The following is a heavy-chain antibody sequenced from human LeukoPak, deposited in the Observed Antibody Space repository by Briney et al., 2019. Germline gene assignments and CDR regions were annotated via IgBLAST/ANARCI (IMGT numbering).Heavy chain of an antibody. V-gene: IGHV4-59*01. CDR3: ARGGWNKFDY. Sequence: SETLSLTCTVAGDSISSYYWSWIRQPPGKGLEWIGFIFYSGTTNYNPSLKSRVTISVDTSKNQFSLKLSSVTAADTAVYYCARGGWNKFDYWGQGTLVTVSS. J-gene: IGHJ4*02. CDR1: GDSISSYY. D-gene: IGHD3-22*01. CDR2: IFYSGTT.